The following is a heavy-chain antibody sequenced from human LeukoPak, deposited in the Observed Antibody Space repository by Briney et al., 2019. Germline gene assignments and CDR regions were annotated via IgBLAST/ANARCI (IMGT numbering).Heavy chain of an antibody. D-gene: IGHD1-26*01. V-gene: IGHV1-18*01. CDR3: ARTGELRPFDY. CDR2: ISVYNGNT. J-gene: IGHJ4*02. Sequence: ASVKVSCKASGGTFSSYAISWVRQAPGQGLEWMGWISVYNGNTNYAQKLQGRVTMTTDTSTSTAYMELRSLRSDDTAVYYCARTGELRPFDYWGQGTLVTVSS. CDR1: GGTFSSYA.